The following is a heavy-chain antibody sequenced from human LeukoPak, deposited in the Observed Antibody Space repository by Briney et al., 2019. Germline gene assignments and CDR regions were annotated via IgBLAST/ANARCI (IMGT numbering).Heavy chain of an antibody. CDR2: INHSGST. Sequence: SETLSLTCAVYGGSFSGDYWSWIRQRPGKGLEWIGEINHSGSTNYNPSLKSRVTISVDTSKNQFSLHLSSVTAADTAVYYCARGPPSIRYYDYVWGSYRYTVDFDYWGQGTLVTVSS. CDR3: ARGPPSIRYYDYVWGSYRYTVDFDY. V-gene: IGHV4-34*01. D-gene: IGHD3-16*02. J-gene: IGHJ4*02. CDR1: GGSFSGDY.